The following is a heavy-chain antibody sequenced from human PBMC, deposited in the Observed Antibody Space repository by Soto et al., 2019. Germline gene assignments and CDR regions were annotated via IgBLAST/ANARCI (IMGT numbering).Heavy chain of an antibody. CDR1: GFTFSNGW. CDR2: IKSEADGGTT. D-gene: IGHD2-2*01. Sequence: EVQLVESGGGLVKPGGSLRLSCVASGFTFSNGWMNWVRQAPGKGLEWVGRIKSEADGGTTDYAAPVKGRFIISRDDSENTLYLQMNSLKTEDTAVYYCTTERDIVAVPSAIAYWGQGILVTVSS. CDR3: TTERDIVAVPSAIAY. J-gene: IGHJ4*02. V-gene: IGHV3-15*07.